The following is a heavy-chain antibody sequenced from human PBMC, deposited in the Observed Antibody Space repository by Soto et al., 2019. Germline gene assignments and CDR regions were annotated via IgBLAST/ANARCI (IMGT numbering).Heavy chain of an antibody. CDR3: TTGGATEH. J-gene: IGHJ4*02. CDR1: GFIFSDYW. V-gene: IGHV3-7*01. Sequence: EVQLVDSGGGLVQPGGSLRLSCAVSGFIFSDYWMSWVRQAPGKGLEWVANIKQDGSDTKYVNSVKGRFTISRDNIKNSLYLQMNSLRAEDSAVYYCTTGGATEHWGQGTLVTVSS. CDR2: IKQDGSDT. D-gene: IGHD1-1*01.